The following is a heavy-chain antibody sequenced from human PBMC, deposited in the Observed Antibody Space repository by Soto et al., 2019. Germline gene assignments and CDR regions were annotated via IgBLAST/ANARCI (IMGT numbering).Heavy chain of an antibody. Sequence: GGSLRLSCAASGFTFSSYAMTWVRQAPGKGLEWVSAISGTGGSTYYADSVKGRFTISRDNSKNTLYLQMNSLRAEDTAVYYGAKGLYDFSRGHYGYYYYDMDVGGQGAAVTVFS. D-gene: IGHD3-3*01. CDR2: ISGTGGST. CDR1: GFTFSSYA. V-gene: IGHV3-23*01. CDR3: AKGLYDFSRGHYGYYYYDMDV. J-gene: IGHJ6*02.